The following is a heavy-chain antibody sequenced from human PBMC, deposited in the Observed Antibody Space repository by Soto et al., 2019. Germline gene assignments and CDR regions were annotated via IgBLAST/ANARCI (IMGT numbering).Heavy chain of an antibody. D-gene: IGHD3-10*01. CDR2: IYWDDDK. CDR3: AHIPDNLGSLYD. J-gene: IGHJ4*02. V-gene: IGHV2-5*02. CDR1: GFSLSTTRVG. Sequence: QITLKESGPTLVKPTQTLTLTCTFSGFSLSTTRVGVGWIRQPPGKALECLALIYWDDDKRYNHSLRSRLTITADTSNNQVGLTLTNMDPVDTATYYCAHIPDNLGSLYDWGQGTLVTVPS.